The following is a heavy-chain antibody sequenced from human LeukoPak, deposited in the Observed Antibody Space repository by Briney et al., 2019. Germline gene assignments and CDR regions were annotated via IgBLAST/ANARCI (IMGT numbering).Heavy chain of an antibody. CDR3: ARNVYRTFDS. Sequence: GGSLRLSCAGSGFTFGTYSMNWVRQAPGKGLEWVANIKQDGSEKYYVDSVKDRFTISRDNAKNSLYLQMNSLRVEDTAVYYCARNVYRTFDSWDQGTLVTVSS. CDR2: IKQDGSEK. D-gene: IGHD1-14*01. J-gene: IGHJ4*02. V-gene: IGHV3-7*01. CDR1: GFTFGTYS.